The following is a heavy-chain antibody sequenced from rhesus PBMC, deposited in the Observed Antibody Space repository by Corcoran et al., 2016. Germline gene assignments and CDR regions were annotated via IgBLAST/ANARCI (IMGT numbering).Heavy chain of an antibody. V-gene: IGHV1-70*01. CDR3: AAANVLQYLDWYFDL. CDR2: IHPCNGKT. D-gene: IGHD3-3*01. Sequence: QEQLVQSGAEVKKPGASVKVSCKASGYIFTSSVISWLGQAPGQGFEWMGGIHPCNGKTIYAQKFQGRVTITEEMSTRTVYGELSSLRSEDMAVYYCAAANVLQYLDWYFDLWGPGTPITISS. CDR1: GYIFTSSV. J-gene: IGHJ2*01.